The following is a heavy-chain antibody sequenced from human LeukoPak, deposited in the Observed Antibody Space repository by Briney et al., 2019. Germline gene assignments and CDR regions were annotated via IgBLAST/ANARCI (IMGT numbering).Heavy chain of an antibody. CDR3: ARGWGQQLVPYDY. Sequence: GGSLRLSCAVSGLTVSTNYMTWVRQAPGKGLEWVSVIYSGGSTYYADSVKGRFTISRDNSKNTLYLQMNSLRAEDTAVYYCARGWGQQLVPYDYWGQGTLVTVSS. V-gene: IGHV3-66*01. CDR2: IYSGGST. CDR1: GLTVSTNY. J-gene: IGHJ4*02. D-gene: IGHD6-13*01.